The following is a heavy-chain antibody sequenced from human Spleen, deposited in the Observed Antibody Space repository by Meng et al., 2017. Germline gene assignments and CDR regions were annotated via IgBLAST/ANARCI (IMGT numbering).Heavy chain of an antibody. CDR2: INPKSGDT. CDR3: ARDEDISAAGKLFGDY. D-gene: IGHD6-25*01. Sequence: GQVVHAGAEVKKPGASVKVSCKPSGYNFPDYYIHWVRRAPGQGLEWMGRINPKSGDTHYAQKFQARVTMTGDTSISTAYMELSGLRSDDTAMYYCARDEDISAAGKLFGDYWGQGTLVTVSS. J-gene: IGHJ4*02. CDR1: GYNFPDYY. V-gene: IGHV1-2*06.